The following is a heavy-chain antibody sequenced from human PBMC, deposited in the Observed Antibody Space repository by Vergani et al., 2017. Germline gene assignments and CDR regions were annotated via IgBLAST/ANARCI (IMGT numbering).Heavy chain of an antibody. CDR1: GDSVISTDYH. V-gene: IGHV4-39*01. Sequence: QVQLQESGPGLVKPSETLSLTCTVSGDSVISTDYHWGWIRQPPGKGLEWIGSMDYSGSTSYNPSLESRISISFETPKNQFSLRLTSVTAADPAVYYCASKRGACLAAYCHSYDFWGPGTLVGVSS. D-gene: IGHD2-15*01. CDR3: ASKRGACLAAYCHSYDF. J-gene: IGHJ4*02. CDR2: MDYSGST.